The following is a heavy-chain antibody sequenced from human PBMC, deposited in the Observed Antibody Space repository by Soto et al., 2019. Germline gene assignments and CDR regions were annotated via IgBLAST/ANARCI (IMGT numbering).Heavy chain of an antibody. J-gene: IGHJ4*02. Sequence: AGGSLRLSCAASGLTLITFGMHGFRQAPGKGREWVAVISYDGSEKYYVDSVKGRFTISKDNSKNTLYLQMNSLRPEDTAVYYCAKSPNFYCSSPNCYKYYFDHWGQGTRVTVSS. CDR2: ISYDGSEK. CDR1: GLTLITFG. CDR3: AKSPNFYCSSPNCYKYYFDH. V-gene: IGHV3-30*18. D-gene: IGHD2-2*02.